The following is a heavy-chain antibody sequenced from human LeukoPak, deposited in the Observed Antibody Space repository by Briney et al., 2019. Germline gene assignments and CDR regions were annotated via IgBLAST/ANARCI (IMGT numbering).Heavy chain of an antibody. J-gene: IGHJ4*02. CDR2: IIPIFGTA. Sequence: SVKVSCKASGGTFSSYAMSWVRQAAGQGFEWMGRIIPIFGTANYAQKFQGRVTITTDESTSTAYMELSSLRSEDTAVYYCARDLLTGTTNYFDYWGQGTLVTVSS. CDR1: GGTFSSYA. CDR3: ARDLLTGTTNYFDY. D-gene: IGHD1-7*01. V-gene: IGHV1-69*05.